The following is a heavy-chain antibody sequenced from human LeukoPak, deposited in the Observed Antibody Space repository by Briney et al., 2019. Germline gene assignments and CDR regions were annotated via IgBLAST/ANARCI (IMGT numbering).Heavy chain of an antibody. Sequence: GGSLRLSCAAAGIVFSNTAMNWARQSPGRGLEWVSAISGGGERTFYADSVKGRFTISRDNSKNMVYLQMNSLRADDTAIYSCGKDGGQYSSGPEFDPRGQGALVTVSS. CDR1: GIVFSNTA. CDR2: ISGGGERT. V-gene: IGHV3-23*01. J-gene: IGHJ5*02. CDR3: GKDGGQYSSGPEFDP. D-gene: IGHD6-19*01.